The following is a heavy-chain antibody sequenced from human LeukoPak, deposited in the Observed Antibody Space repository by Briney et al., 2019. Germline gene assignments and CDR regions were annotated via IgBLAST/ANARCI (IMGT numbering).Heavy chain of an antibody. Sequence: GGSLRLSCAASGFTFSSYAMSWVRQAPGKGLEWVSAISGSGGSTYYADSVKGRLTISRDNSKNTLYLQMNSLRAEDTAVYYCAKRQYYDFWSGYYTFDYWGQGTLVTVSS. J-gene: IGHJ4*02. CDR1: GFTFSSYA. CDR3: AKRQYYDFWSGYYTFDY. CDR2: ISGSGGST. D-gene: IGHD3-3*01. V-gene: IGHV3-23*01.